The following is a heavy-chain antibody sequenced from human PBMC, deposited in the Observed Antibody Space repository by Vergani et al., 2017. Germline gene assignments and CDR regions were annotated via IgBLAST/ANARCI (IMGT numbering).Heavy chain of an antibody. D-gene: IGHD1-1*01. Sequence: QVQLVESGGGVVQPGRSLRLSCVMSGFTVTNYAIFWVRQAPGKGLEWVLVIWHDGGNKHFADSVAGRFAISRDDSKKTVYLEMTNLRAEDTALYYCVRDRYEGTSPYNGRLLGHWGQGTRVTVSS. CDR2: IWHDGGNK. CDR1: GFTVTNYA. V-gene: IGHV3-33*01. J-gene: IGHJ4*02. CDR3: VRDRYEGTSPYNGRLLGH.